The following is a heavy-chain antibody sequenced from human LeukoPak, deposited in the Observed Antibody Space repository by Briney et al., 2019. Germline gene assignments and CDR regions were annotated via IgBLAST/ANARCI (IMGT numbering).Heavy chain of an antibody. CDR1: GFTFSSYG. CDR2: IRYDGSNK. J-gene: IGHJ6*03. V-gene: IGHV3-30*02. D-gene: IGHD3-3*01. Sequence: GGSLRLSCAASGFTFSSYGMHWVRQAPGKGLEWVAFIRYDGSNKYYADSVKGRFTISRDNSKNTLYLQMNSLRAEDTAVYYCAKDGSFFYYYMDVWGKGTTVTVSS. CDR3: AKDGSFFYYYMDV.